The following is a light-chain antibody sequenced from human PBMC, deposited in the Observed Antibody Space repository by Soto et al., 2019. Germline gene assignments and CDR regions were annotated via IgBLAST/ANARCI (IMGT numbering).Light chain of an antibody. J-gene: IGKJ3*01. CDR2: GAS. CDR1: QSVSNSH. Sequence: EIVLTQSPGTLSLSPGERATHSCRTSQSVSNSHLAWYQQKPGQAPRLLIYGASSRATGIPDRFSGSGSGTEFTLTISRLEPEDVAVYYCQQYYSSPFTFGPGTIVDIK. CDR3: QQYYSSPFT. V-gene: IGKV3-20*01.